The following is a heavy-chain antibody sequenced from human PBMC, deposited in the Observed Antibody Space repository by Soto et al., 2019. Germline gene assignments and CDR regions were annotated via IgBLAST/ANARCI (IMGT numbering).Heavy chain of an antibody. V-gene: IGHV4-61*01. J-gene: IGHJ6*02. CDR3: ARSYYDSSASYASYGMDV. Sequence: PSETLSLTCTVSGGSVSSGTYYWSWIRQPPGKGLEWIGCIYDSGSTNYNPSLKRPVTISVDTSKNQFSLKLRSVTPEDTAVYYCARSYYDSSASYASYGMDVWGQGTTVTVSS. D-gene: IGHD3-22*01. CDR1: GGSVSSGTYY. CDR2: IYDSGST.